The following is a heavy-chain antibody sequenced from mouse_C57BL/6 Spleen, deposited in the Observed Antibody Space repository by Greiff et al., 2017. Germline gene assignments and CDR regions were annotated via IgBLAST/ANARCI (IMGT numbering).Heavy chain of an antibody. CDR3: TRSERDYYAMDY. J-gene: IGHJ4*01. V-gene: IGHV1-15*01. CDR1: GYTFTDYE. CDR2: IDPETGGT. Sequence: VQLQESGAELVRPGASVTLSCKASGYTFTDYEMHWVKQTPVHGLEWIGAIDPETGGTAYNQKFKGKAILTADKSSSTAYMELRSLTSEDAAVDYCTRSERDYYAMDYWGQGTSVTVSS.